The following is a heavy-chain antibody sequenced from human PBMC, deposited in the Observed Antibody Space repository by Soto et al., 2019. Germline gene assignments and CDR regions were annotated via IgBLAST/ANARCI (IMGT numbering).Heavy chain of an antibody. CDR2: IWRDGSKK. J-gene: IGHJ4*02. D-gene: IGHD6-19*01. CDR3: ARDGSGWTGGDS. V-gene: IGHV3-33*01. CDR1: GFTFSTYD. Sequence: PGGSLRLSCAASGFTFSTYDMHWFRQAPGKGLEWVAVIWRDGSKKYYVDSVKGRFTISRDNPKKTLYLQMNPLRVEDTAVYYCARDGSGWTGGDSWGEGALVTFYS.